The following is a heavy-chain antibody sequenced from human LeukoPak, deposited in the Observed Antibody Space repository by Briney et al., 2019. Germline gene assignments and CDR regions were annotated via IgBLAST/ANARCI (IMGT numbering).Heavy chain of an antibody. CDR2: IKQDGSEK. J-gene: IGHJ4*02. D-gene: IGHD3-9*01. Sequence: GGSLRLSCAASGFTFSNAWMSWVRQAPGKGLEWVANIKQDGSEKYYVDSVKGRFTISRDNAKNSLYLQMNSLRAEDTAVYYCASFTGYYFYFDCWGQGTLVTVSS. CDR3: ASFTGYYFYFDC. V-gene: IGHV3-7*01. CDR1: GFTFSNAW.